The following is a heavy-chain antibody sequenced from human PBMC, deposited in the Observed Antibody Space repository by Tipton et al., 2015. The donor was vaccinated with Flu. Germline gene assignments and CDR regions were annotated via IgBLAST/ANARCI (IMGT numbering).Heavy chain of an antibody. CDR1: GFTFSNVW. CDR3: ATDLPLGEGGYFDS. D-gene: IGHD3-16*01. V-gene: IGHV3-15*05. Sequence: VQLVQSGGGFFKPGGSLRLSCAASGFTFSNVWMTWVRHTPGKGLEWVGRIKRKTDGETTDYAAPVKGRFTVSRDDSESTLYLQMDSLKTEDTATYYCATDLPLGEGGYFDSWGQGALVTVSS. CDR2: IKRKTDGETT. J-gene: IGHJ4*02.